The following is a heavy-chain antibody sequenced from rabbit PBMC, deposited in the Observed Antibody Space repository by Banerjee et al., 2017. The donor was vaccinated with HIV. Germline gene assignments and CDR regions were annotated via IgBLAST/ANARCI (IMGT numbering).Heavy chain of an antibody. CDR3: ARYSGGSGYFNL. D-gene: IGHD1-1*01. V-gene: IGHV1S47*01. Sequence: IYGVHGTIDYATWVNGRFTISLDNAQNTVFLQMTSLTVADTATYFCARYSGGSGYFNLWGPGTLVTV. CDR2: IYGVHGTI. J-gene: IGHJ4*01.